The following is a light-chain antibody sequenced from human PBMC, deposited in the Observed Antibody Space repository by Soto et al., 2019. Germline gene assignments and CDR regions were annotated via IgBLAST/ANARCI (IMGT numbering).Light chain of an antibody. V-gene: IGKV1-9*01. Sequence: DIQLTQSPSFLSASVGDRVTITCRASQGISSYLAWYQQKPGKAPKLLIYTASTLQSGVPSRFSGSESGTEFTLTISSLQPEDFATYYCQQLNNYSRTFGQGTKVEIK. CDR2: TAS. J-gene: IGKJ1*01. CDR1: QGISSY. CDR3: QQLNNYSRT.